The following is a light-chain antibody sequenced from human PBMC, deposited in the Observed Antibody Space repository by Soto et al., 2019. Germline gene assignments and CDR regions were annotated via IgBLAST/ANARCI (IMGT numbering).Light chain of an antibody. CDR1: QSILYTSNRRNY. J-gene: IGKJ2*01. CDR2: WAS. V-gene: IGKV4-1*01. Sequence: DIVMTQSPDSLAVPLGERATFNCKSNQSILYTSNRRNYLAWYQQRPGQAPKLLIYWASTRESGVPDRFSGSVSGSEFTLTISSLQAEDVAVYYCQQYYATPYTFGQGTKLEI. CDR3: QQYYATPYT.